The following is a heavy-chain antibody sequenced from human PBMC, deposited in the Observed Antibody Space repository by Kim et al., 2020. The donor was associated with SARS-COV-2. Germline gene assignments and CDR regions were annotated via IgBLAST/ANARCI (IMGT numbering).Heavy chain of an antibody. D-gene: IGHD3-10*01. V-gene: IGHV4-31*03. J-gene: IGHJ3*02. CDR1: GGSISSGGYY. CDR3: ARVFITMDAFDI. CDR2: IYYSVST. Sequence: SETLSLTCTVSGGSISSGGYYWSWIRQHPGKGLEWIGYIYYSVSTYYNPSLKSRVTISVDTSKNQFSLKLSSVTAADTAVYYCARVFITMDAFDIWGQGTMVTVSS.